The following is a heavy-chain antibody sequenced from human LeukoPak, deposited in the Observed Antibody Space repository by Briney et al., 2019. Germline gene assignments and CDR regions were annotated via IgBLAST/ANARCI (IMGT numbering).Heavy chain of an antibody. V-gene: IGHV3-9*01. CDR2: ISWNSGSI. CDR1: GFSFDDYA. CDR3: ARDPYSGNYGNYYYYYMDV. J-gene: IGHJ6*03. D-gene: IGHD1-26*01. Sequence: GGSLRLSCAASGFSFDDYAMHWVRQAPGKGLEWVSGISWNSGSIGYADSVKGRFTISRDNAKNSLYLQMNSLGPEDTAVYYCARDPYSGNYGNYYYYYMDVWGKGTTVTISS.